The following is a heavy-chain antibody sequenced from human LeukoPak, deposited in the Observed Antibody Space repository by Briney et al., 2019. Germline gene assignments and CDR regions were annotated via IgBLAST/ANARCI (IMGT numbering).Heavy chain of an antibody. CDR2: IYPGDSDT. J-gene: IGHJ4*02. CDR1: GYSFTSYW. Sequence: GESLKISCKGSGYSFTSYWIGWVRQLPGEGVVWMGIIYPGDSDTRYSPSFQGQVTISADKSISTAYLQWSSLKASDTAMYYCARPTSIVGATLYWGQGTLVTVSS. V-gene: IGHV5-51*01. D-gene: IGHD1-26*01. CDR3: ARPTSIVGATLY.